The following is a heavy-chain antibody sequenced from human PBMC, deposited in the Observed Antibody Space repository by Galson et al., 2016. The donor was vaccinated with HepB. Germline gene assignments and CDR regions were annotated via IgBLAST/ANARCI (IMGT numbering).Heavy chain of an antibody. D-gene: IGHD6-19*01. CDR3: AKDHPSSGWPTFDH. J-gene: IGHJ4*02. CDR2: VNNGGNP. V-gene: IGHV3-23*01. CDR1: GFNFRNFA. Sequence: SLRLSCAASGFNFRNFAMSWVRQAAGKGLAWVASVNNGGNPYYADSVKGRFIVSRDNSQNTLDLQLNSLRAEDTAVYYCAKDHPSSGWPTFDHWGPGTLGTVSA.